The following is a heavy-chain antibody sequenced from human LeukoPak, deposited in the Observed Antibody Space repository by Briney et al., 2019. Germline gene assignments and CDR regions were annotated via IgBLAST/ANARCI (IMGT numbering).Heavy chain of an antibody. Sequence: GGSLRLSCAASGFTVSSNYMSWVRQAPGKGLEWVSAISNSGGSTYYADSVKGRFTISRDNSKNALYLQMNSLRAEDTAVYYCAKDSLTSLAVWGQGTTVTVSS. CDR2: ISNSGGST. V-gene: IGHV3-23*01. CDR3: AKDSLTSLAV. J-gene: IGHJ6*02. CDR1: GFTVSSNY.